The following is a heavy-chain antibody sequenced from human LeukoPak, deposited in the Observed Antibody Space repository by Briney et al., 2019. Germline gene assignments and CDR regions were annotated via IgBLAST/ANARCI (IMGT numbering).Heavy chain of an antibody. D-gene: IGHD6-19*01. CDR1: GFSFSGYA. CDR3: ARVGVAGNLDY. J-gene: IGHJ4*02. Sequence: PGGSLRLSCVASGFSFSGYAMHWVRQAPGKGLEYVSAITNSGDTTYYANSVKDRFTISRDNSENTLYLQVGSLRAEDMAVYYCARVGVAGNLDYWGQGTLVTVSS. CDR2: ITNSGDTT. V-gene: IGHV3-64*01.